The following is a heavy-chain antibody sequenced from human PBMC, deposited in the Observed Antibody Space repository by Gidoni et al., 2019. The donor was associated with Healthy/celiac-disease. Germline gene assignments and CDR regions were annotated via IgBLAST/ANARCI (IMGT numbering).Heavy chain of an antibody. CDR1: GFTFSSSS. V-gene: IGHV3-48*02. CDR2: SSSSSSTI. Sequence: EVQLVESGGGLVQPGGSLRLSCAASGFTFSSSSMNGVRQAPGKGLEWVSYSSSSSSTIYYADSVKGRFTISRDNAKNSLYLQMNSLRDEDTAVYYCARDHPYCGGDCSNWFDPWGQGTLVTVSS. D-gene: IGHD2-21*02. CDR3: ARDHPYCGGDCSNWFDP. J-gene: IGHJ5*02.